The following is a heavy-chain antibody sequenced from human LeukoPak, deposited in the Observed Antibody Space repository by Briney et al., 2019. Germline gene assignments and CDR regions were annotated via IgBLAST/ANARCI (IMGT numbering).Heavy chain of an antibody. V-gene: IGHV3-48*01. CDR3: VRDSDWGFDY. D-gene: IGHD6-19*01. J-gene: IGHJ4*02. CDR1: RCSLRYYN. Sequence: CRCSLRYYNLIWLRQAPPKGLEGVSHISHRSDIISYAASVKGRVTISRDNAKNPLYLHMNSLRADDMAVYYCVRDSDWGFDYRGRETLLGDS. CDR2: ISHRSDII.